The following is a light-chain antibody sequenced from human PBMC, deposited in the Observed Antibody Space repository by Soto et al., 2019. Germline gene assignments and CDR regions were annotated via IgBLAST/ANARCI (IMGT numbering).Light chain of an antibody. CDR3: QQFNSFPHT. CDR2: DAS. J-gene: IGKJ4*01. Sequence: GDRAPMSCRASQGIGNALAWYQQKPGKAPKVLIYDASSLKSGVPSRFSGSGSGTDFTLTISSLQPEDFEAYYCQQFNSFPHTFGGGTKVDIK. CDR1: QGIGNA. V-gene: IGKV1-13*02.